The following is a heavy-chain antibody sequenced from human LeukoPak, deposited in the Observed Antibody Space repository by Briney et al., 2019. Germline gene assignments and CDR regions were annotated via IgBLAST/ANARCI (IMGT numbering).Heavy chain of an antibody. CDR3: ARDKSGWLNDDAFDI. CDR2: IYTSGST. D-gene: IGHD6-19*01. Sequence: SETLSLTRTVSGGSISNYYWSWIRQPAGKGLEWIGRIYTSGSTNHNPSLKSRVTMSVDTSKNQFSLKLSSVTAADTAVYYCARDKSGWLNDDAFDIWGQGTMVTVSS. J-gene: IGHJ3*02. CDR1: GGSISNYY. V-gene: IGHV4-4*07.